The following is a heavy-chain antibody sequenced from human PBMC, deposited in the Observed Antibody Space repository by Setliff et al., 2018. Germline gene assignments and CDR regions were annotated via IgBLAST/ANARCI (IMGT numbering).Heavy chain of an antibody. V-gene: IGHV3-11*01. CDR2: IHDSGNPT. Sequence: GGSLRLSCAASGFTFSNYYMTWIRQAPGKGLEWISYIHDSGNPTYYADSVKGRFAVSRDNAKNSLYLQMSSLKTEDTAVYYCARDPHFDSWGQGTLVTVSS. CDR3: ARDPHFDS. J-gene: IGHJ4*02. CDR1: GFTFSNYY.